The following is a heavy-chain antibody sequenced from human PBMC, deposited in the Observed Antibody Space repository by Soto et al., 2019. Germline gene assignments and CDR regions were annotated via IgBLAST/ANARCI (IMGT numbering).Heavy chain of an antibody. V-gene: IGHV1-69*12. CDR3: ARDHGFGSGGSVDV. J-gene: IGHJ6*02. D-gene: IGHD3-3*01. CDR1: GGTFSSYA. Sequence: QVQLVQSGAEVKKPGSSVKVSCKASGGTFSSYAISWVRQAPGQGLEWMGGIIPIFGTANYAQKFQGRVAITADGSTSTAYMELSSQRAEDTAVYDCARDHGFGSGGSVDVWGQGTTVTGSS. CDR2: IIPIFGTA.